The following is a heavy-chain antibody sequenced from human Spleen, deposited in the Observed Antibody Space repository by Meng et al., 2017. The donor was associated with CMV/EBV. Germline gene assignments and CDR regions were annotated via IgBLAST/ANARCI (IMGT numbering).Heavy chain of an antibody. V-gene: IGHV3-30*02. CDR2: IRYDGSNK. CDR1: GFTFSSDG. D-gene: IGHD2-15*01. J-gene: IGHJ4*02. CDR3: AKSSIVVVVAANFDY. Sequence: SGFTFSSDGMHWGRQAPGKGLEWVAFIRYDGSNKYYADSVKGRFTISRDNSKNTLYLQMNSLRAEDTAVYYCAKSSIVVVVAANFDYWGQGTLVTVSS.